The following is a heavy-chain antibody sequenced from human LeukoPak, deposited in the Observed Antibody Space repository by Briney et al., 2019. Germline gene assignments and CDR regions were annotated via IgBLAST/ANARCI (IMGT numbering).Heavy chain of an antibody. CDR2: IYYSGST. Sequence: SETLSLTCTASGGSISSSSYYWGWIRQPPGKGLEWIGSIYYSGSTYYNPSLKSRVTISVDTSKNQFSLKLSSVTAADTAVYYCASSSAAYFDYWGQGTLVTVSS. D-gene: IGHD2-15*01. CDR1: GGSISSSSYY. J-gene: IGHJ4*02. V-gene: IGHV4-39*01. CDR3: ASSSAAYFDY.